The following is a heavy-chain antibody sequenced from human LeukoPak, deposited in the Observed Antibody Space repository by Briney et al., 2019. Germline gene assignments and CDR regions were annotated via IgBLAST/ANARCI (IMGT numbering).Heavy chain of an antibody. Sequence: ASVKVSCKASGYTFTSYGISWVRQAPGQGLEWMGWISAYNGNTNYAQKLQGRVTMTTDTSTSTAYMELRSLRSDDTAVYYCARDRNKQRGNNLFDYWGQGTLVTVSS. J-gene: IGHJ4*02. CDR3: ARDRNKQRGNNLFDY. CDR1: GYTFTSYG. V-gene: IGHV1-18*01. D-gene: IGHD6-25*01. CDR2: ISAYNGNT.